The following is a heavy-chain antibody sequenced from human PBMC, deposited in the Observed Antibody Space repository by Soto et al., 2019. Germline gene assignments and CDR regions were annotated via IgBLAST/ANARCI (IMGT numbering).Heavy chain of an antibody. V-gene: IGHV3-7*04. J-gene: IGHJ3*02. CDR1: GFTFNTYW. CDR3: ARGDYYDTSGPFSDAFDI. Sequence: GGSLRLSCAASGFTFNTYWMSWVRQAPGKGLEWVANIKPDGSEKWYVDSVKGRFTISRDNAKNSLYLQMNSLRAEDTAVYFCARGDYYDTSGPFSDAFDIWGQGTMVTGSS. CDR2: IKPDGSEK. D-gene: IGHD3-22*01.